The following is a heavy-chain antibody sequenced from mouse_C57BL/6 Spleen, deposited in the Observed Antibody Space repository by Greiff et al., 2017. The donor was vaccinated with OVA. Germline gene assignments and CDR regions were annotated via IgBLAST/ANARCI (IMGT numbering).Heavy chain of an antibody. D-gene: IGHD1-1*01. CDR3: ARNLITTVGADWYFDV. Sequence: EVQLVESGGGLVKPGGSLKLSCAASGFTFSDYGMHWVRQAPEKGLEWVAYISSGSSTIYYADTVKGRFTISRDNAKNTLFLQMTSLRSEDTAVYYGARNLITTVGADWYFDVWGTGTTVTVSS. J-gene: IGHJ1*03. CDR1: GFTFSDYG. CDR2: ISSGSSTI. V-gene: IGHV5-17*01.